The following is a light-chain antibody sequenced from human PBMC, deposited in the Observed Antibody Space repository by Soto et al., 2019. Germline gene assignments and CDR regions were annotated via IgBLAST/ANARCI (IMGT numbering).Light chain of an antibody. CDR3: HQYNNSPPIS. CDR2: GAS. Sequence: EIVMTQSPATLSVSPGERATLSYRASQSISSDLAWYQQKPGQAPRLLIYGASTRATGIPARFSGSGSGTEFTLTISILQSEDFAVYYCHQYNNSPPISLGPVTRLEIE. V-gene: IGKV3-15*01. CDR1: QSISSD. J-gene: IGKJ5*01.